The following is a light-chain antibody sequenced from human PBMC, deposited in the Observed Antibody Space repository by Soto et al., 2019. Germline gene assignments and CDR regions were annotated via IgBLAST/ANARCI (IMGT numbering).Light chain of an antibody. J-gene: IGKJ1*01. Sequence: LHIAHNRSTRAPPIVERVTITLRASQSISSWLAWYQQKPGKAPKLLIYDASSLESGVPSRFSGSGSGTEFTLTISSLQPDDFATYYCQQSYSTPPTFGQGTKVDI. CDR1: QSISSW. V-gene: IGKV1-5*01. CDR2: DAS. CDR3: QQSYSTPPT.